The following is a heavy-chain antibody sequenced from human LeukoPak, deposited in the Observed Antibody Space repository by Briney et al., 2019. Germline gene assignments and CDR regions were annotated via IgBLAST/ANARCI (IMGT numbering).Heavy chain of an antibody. CDR1: GYTFTGYY. Sequence: GASVKVSCKASGYTFTGYYMHWVRQAPGQGLEWMGWINPNSGGTNYAQKFQGRVTMTRDTSISTAYMELSRLRSDDTAVYYCARVGLLYSENWFDPWGQGTLVTVSS. J-gene: IGHJ5*02. D-gene: IGHD2-15*01. CDR2: INPNSGGT. CDR3: ARVGLLYSENWFDP. V-gene: IGHV1-2*02.